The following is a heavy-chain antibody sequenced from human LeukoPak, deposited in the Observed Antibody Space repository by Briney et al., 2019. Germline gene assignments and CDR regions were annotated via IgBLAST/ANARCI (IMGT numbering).Heavy chain of an antibody. CDR3: ARGLQQISVTDL. Sequence: PETLSLTCGVYGGSFGSNYWTWIRQPPGKGLEWIGEINRSGAINYHPSLKSRVTISLDTSKNQFSLKIKSVTAADTAVYYCARGLQQISVTDLWGPGTPVVVSS. D-gene: IGHD2-21*02. V-gene: IGHV4-34*01. CDR1: GGSFGSNY. CDR2: INRSGAI. J-gene: IGHJ4*02.